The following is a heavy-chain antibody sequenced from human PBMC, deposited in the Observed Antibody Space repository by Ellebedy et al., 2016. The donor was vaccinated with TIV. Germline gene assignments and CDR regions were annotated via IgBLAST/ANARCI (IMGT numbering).Heavy chain of an antibody. D-gene: IGHD3-10*01. Sequence: AASVKVSCKASGYTFSNYGISWVRQAPGQGLEWMGWISAYNGNTNYAQKLQGRVTMTTDTSPSTAYMELRSLRSDDTAVYYCARSAVRITMVRGVMPDLDYWGQGTLVSVSS. V-gene: IGHV1-18*01. CDR1: GYTFSNYG. CDR2: ISAYNGNT. J-gene: IGHJ4*02. CDR3: ARSAVRITMVRGVMPDLDY.